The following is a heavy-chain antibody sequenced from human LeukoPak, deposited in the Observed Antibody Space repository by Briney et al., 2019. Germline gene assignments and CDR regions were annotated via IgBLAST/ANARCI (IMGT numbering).Heavy chain of an antibody. Sequence: GGSLRLSCAASGFTFSSYAMSWVRQAPGKGLEWVAVIWYDGSNKYYADSVKGRFTISRDNSKNTLYLQMNSLRAEDTAVYYCAKGRKSYDILTGSPYWGQGTLVTVSS. CDR2: IWYDGSNK. J-gene: IGHJ4*02. CDR3: AKGRKSYDILTGSPY. V-gene: IGHV3-33*06. CDR1: GFTFSSYA. D-gene: IGHD3-9*01.